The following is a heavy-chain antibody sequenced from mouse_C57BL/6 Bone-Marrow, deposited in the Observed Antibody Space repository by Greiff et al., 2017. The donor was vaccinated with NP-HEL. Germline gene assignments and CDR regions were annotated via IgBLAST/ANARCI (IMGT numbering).Heavy chain of an antibody. CDR3: ARGPYLYAMDY. CDR2: INPSTGGT. Sequence: EVQLQQSGPELVKPGASVKISCKASGYSFTGYYMNWVKQSPEKSLEWIGEINPSTGGTTYNQKFKAKATLTVDKSSSTAYMQLKSLTSEDSAVYYCARGPYLYAMDYWGQGTSVTVSS. V-gene: IGHV1-42*01. J-gene: IGHJ4*01. CDR1: GYSFTGYY.